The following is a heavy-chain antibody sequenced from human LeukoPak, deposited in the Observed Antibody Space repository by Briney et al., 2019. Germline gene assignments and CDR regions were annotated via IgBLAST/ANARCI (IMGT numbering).Heavy chain of an antibody. CDR2: IYYSEST. D-gene: IGHD5-18*01. CDR3: ARGYSYGYYYYGMDV. V-gene: IGHV4-59*01. CDR1: GGSFSGYY. Sequence: SETLSLTCAVYGGSFSGYYWSWIRQPPGKGLEWIGYIYYSESTNYNPSLKSRVTISVDTSKNQFSLKLSSVTAADTAVYYCARGYSYGYYYYGMDVWGQGTTVTVSS. J-gene: IGHJ6*02.